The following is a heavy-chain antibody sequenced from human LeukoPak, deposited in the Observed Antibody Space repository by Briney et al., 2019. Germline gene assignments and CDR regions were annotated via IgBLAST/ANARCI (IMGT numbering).Heavy chain of an antibody. D-gene: IGHD6-13*01. Sequence: GGSLRLSCAASGFTFSDYYMSWIRQAPGKGLEWVSYISSSGSTIYYADSVKGRFTISRDNAKNSLYLQMNSLRAEDTAVYYCARLANTIAAAAPFDYWGQGTLVTVSS. V-gene: IGHV3-11*01. CDR3: ARLANTIAAAAPFDY. CDR1: GFTFSDYY. J-gene: IGHJ4*02. CDR2: ISSSGSTI.